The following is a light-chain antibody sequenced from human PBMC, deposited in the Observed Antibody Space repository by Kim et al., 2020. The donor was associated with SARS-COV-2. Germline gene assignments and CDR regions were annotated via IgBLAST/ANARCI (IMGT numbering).Light chain of an antibody. CDR1: QSVSSN. CDR3: QQYKNWIT. Sequence: EIVMTQSPATLSVSPGERATLSCRASQSVSSNLAWYQQKPGQAPRLLIYGASIRATGIPARFSGSGSGTEFSLTISSLQSEDFAVYYCQQYKNWITFGQGTRLEIK. J-gene: IGKJ5*01. V-gene: IGKV3-15*01. CDR2: GAS.